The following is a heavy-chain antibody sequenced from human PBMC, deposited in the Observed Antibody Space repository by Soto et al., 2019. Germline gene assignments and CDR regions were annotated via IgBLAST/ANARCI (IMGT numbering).Heavy chain of an antibody. CDR3: ARSTYYDILTGYYTGFDY. CDR1: GGSFSGYY. J-gene: IGHJ4*02. V-gene: IGHV4-34*01. CDR2: INHSGST. D-gene: IGHD3-9*01. Sequence: SETLSLTCAVYGGSFSGYYWSWIRQPPGKGLEWIGEINHSGSTNYNPSLKSRVTISVDTSKNQFSLKLSSVTAADTAVYYCARSTYYDILTGYYTGFDYWGQGTLVTVSS.